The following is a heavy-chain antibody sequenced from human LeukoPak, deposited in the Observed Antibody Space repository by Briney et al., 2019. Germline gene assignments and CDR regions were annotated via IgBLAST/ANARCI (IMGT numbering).Heavy chain of an antibody. CDR1: GYTFTSYD. Sequence: ASVKVSCKASGYTFTSYDINWVRQATGQGLEWMGWMNPNSGNTGYAQKFQGRVTMTRNTSISTAYMELSSLRSEDTAVYYCARTYDILTGYYSNWFDPWGQGTLVTVSS. V-gene: IGHV1-8*01. CDR2: MNPNSGNT. CDR3: ARTYDILTGYYSNWFDP. J-gene: IGHJ5*02. D-gene: IGHD3-9*01.